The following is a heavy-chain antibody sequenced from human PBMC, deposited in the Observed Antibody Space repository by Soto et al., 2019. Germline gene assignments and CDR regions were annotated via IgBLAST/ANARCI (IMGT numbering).Heavy chain of an antibody. Sequence: QVQLQESGPGLVKPSETLSLTCTVSGGSISSYYWSWIRQPPGKGLEWIGYIYYSGSTNYNPSLKSRVTISVDTSKNQFSLKLSSVSAADTAVYYCARGAIKVGAHFDYWGQGTLVTVSS. J-gene: IGHJ4*02. V-gene: IGHV4-59*01. CDR1: GGSISSYY. CDR3: ARGAIKVGAHFDY. D-gene: IGHD1-26*01. CDR2: IYYSGST.